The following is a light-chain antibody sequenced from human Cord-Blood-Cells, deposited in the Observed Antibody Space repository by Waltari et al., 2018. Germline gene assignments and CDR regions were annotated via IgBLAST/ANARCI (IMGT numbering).Light chain of an antibody. V-gene: IGLV2-23*02. Sequence: QSALTQPASVSGSPGQSITISCTGTSSDVGGYNYVSWYQQHPGKAPKLMIYDVSKRPSGVSNRFSGAKSGNTASLTIAGLRAEDEADYYCCSYAGSYVFGTGTKVTVL. CDR3: CSYAGSYV. J-gene: IGLJ1*01. CDR1: SSDVGGYNY. CDR2: DVS.